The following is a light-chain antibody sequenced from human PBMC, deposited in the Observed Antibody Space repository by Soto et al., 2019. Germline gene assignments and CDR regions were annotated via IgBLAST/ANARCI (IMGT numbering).Light chain of an antibody. V-gene: IGKV3D-20*02. CDR1: QSISSSF. Sequence: EVVMTQSPGTLSVSLGESATLSCRASQSISSSFLAWYQQKPGQAPRLLIFAAASRATGTPARFSGSGSGTEFTLTISSLEPEDFAVYYCQQRSNWPLTFGQGTRLEIK. CDR3: QQRSNWPLT. CDR2: AAA. J-gene: IGKJ5*01.